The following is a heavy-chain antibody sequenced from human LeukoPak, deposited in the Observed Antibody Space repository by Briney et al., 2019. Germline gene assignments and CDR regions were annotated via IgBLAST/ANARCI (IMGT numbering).Heavy chain of an antibody. CDR3: ASRLYSSSSVDY. J-gene: IGHJ4*02. CDR2: ISSSSSYI. V-gene: IGHV3-21*01. Sequence: PRRSLRLSCAASGFTFSSYSMNWVRQAPGKGLEWVSSISSSSSYIYYADSVKGRFTISRDNAKNSLYLQMNSLRAEDTAVYYCASRLYSSSSVDYWGQGTLVTVSS. CDR1: GFTFSSYS. D-gene: IGHD6-13*01.